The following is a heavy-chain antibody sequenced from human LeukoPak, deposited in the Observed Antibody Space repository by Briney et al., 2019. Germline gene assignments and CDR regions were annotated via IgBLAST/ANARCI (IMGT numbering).Heavy chain of an antibody. D-gene: IGHD2-2*02. J-gene: IGHJ3*02. CDR1: GFTFSGYG. CDR3: AKPLYCSTTNCYTGGDDAFDI. Sequence: GRSLRLSCAASGFTFSGYGMHWVRQAPGKGLERVAVISYDGRNKYYAESVKGRFTISRDNSKNTLYLQMNSLRAEDTTVYYCAKPLYCSTTNCYTGGDDAFDIWGQETMVTVSS. CDR2: ISYDGRNK. V-gene: IGHV3-30*18.